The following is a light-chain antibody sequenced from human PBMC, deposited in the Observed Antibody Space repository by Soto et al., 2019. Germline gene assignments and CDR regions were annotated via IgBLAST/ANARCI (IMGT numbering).Light chain of an antibody. CDR1: SSDVGGYNI. CDR2: EGS. V-gene: IGLV2-23*01. Sequence: QSVLTQPASVSGSPGQSITISCTGTSSDVGGYNIVSWYQQHPGKAPKLMIYEGSKRPSGVSHRFSGSKSGNTASLTISGLQAEDEADYYCCSYAGSSTWVFGGGTKVTVL. CDR3: CSYAGSSTWV. J-gene: IGLJ3*02.